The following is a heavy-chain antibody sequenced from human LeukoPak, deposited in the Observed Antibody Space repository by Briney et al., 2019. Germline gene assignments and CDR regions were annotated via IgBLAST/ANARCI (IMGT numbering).Heavy chain of an antibody. J-gene: IGHJ4*02. CDR3: ARVGTTYFFDY. CDR2: IKEDGSEK. V-gene: IGHV3-7*03. D-gene: IGHD1-7*01. Sequence: GGSLRLSCAASGFTFLTSWMSWDRQAPGRGLEWVANIKEDGSEKYYVDSVKGRFTISRDNAKNSLYLQMNSLRAEDTAIYYCARVGTTYFFDYWGQGTLVTVSS. CDR1: GFTFLTSW.